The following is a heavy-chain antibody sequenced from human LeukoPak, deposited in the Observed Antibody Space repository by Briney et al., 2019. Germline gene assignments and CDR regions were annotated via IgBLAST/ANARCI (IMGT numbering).Heavy chain of an antibody. CDR1: GFTFSSYS. CDR3: ASSQYCSSTSCYTGGYWFDP. J-gene: IGHJ5*02. D-gene: IGHD2-2*02. CDR2: ISSSSSYI. V-gene: IGHV3-21*01. Sequence: GGSLRLSCAASGFTFSSYSMNWVRQAPGKGLEWVSSISSSSSYIYYADSVKGRFTISRDNAKNSLYLQMNSLRAEDTAVYYCASSQYCSSTSCYTGGYWFDPWGQGTLVTVSS.